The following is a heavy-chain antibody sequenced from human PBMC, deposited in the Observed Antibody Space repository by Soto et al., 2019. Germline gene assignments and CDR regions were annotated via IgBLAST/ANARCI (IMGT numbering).Heavy chain of an antibody. CDR3: GRRGYGGSGVYYYYYDMDV. CDR2: IIPMFATA. V-gene: IGHV1-69*01. CDR1: GGTFGTYA. Sequence: QVQLVQSGAEVKKPGSSVKVSCKASGGTFGTYAISWVRQAPGQGLEWMGGIIPMFATANYAQKFQGRVTITAAESTSTAYMELSSLRSDDTAVYYCGRRGYGGSGVYYYYYDMDVWGQGTTVTVSS. D-gene: IGHD6-6*01. J-gene: IGHJ6*02.